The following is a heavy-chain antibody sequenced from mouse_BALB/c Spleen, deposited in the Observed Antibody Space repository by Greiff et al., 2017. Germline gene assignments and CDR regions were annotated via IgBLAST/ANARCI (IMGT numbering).Heavy chain of an antibody. CDR2: ISNGGGST. V-gene: IGHV5-12-2*01. D-gene: IGHD1-1*01. J-gene: IGHJ2*01. Sequence: EVKLMESGGGLVQPGGSLKLSCAASGFTFSSYTMSWVRQTPEKRLEWVAYISNGGGSTYYPDTVKGRFTISRDNAKNTLYLQMSSLKSEDTAMYYCARVYGSSFYYFDYWGQGTTLTVSS. CDR1: GFTFSSYT. CDR3: ARVYGSSFYYFDY.